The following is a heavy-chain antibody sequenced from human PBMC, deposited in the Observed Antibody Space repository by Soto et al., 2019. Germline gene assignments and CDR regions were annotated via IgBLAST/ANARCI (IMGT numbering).Heavy chain of an antibody. V-gene: IGHV4-30-2*01. CDR3: ARERGSYGVFHS. CDR2: IYPSGMP. J-gene: IGHJ4*02. CDR1: GGSISNAAYS. Sequence: QLQLQESGSGLVTPSHTLSLTCTVSGGSISNAAYSWRWIRQPPGKGLEWIGYIYPSGMPCYNPSLRSRVTIPIDRSSYQSTLNLKSEPAADTAVYYCARERGSYGVFHSRGQGTLVTVSS. D-gene: IGHD5-18*01.